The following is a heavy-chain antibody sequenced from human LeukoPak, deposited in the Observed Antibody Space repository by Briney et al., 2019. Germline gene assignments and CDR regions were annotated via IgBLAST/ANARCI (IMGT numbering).Heavy chain of an antibody. J-gene: IGHJ6*02. CDR1: GFTFSTYA. CDR2: ISGSSSTI. CDR3: AKIAATGYSYYGMDV. Sequence: GGSLRLSCAASGFTFSTYAMNWVRQAPGKGLEWVSYISGSSSTIYYADSVKGRFTISRDNAKNSLYLQMNSLRAEDTAVYYCAKIAATGYSYYGMDVWGQGTTVTVSS. D-gene: IGHD6-13*01. V-gene: IGHV3-48*01.